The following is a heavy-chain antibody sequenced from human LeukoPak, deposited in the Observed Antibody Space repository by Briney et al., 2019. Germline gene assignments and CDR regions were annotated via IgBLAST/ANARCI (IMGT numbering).Heavy chain of an antibody. J-gene: IGHJ5*02. V-gene: IGHV3-21*01. CDR3: ARAGSTNSGFDA. D-gene: IGHD2-2*01. Sequence: GGYLRRYCAASGFACDTYSMTWDRQAPGQGLEWVSSISSCSSFIYSADSVTGRFTISRDNAKISLYLQMNSLRAEDTAVYYCARAGSTNSGFDAWGQGTLVIVSS. CDR2: ISSCSSFI. CDR1: GFACDTYS.